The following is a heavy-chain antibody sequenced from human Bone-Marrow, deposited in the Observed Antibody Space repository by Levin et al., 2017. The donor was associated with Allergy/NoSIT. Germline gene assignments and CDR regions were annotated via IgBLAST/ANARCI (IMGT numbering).Heavy chain of an antibody. CDR2: IYNSRNT. CDR3: VGGETRCCTRLRCPGHALDS. J-gene: IGHJ4*02. V-gene: IGHV4-31*03. D-gene: IGHD3-10*01. CDR1: GDSIRSGGYY. Sequence: SQTLSLTCSVSGDSIRSGGYYWNWVRQHPRKGLEWIGYIYNSRNTNYNPSLQSRVAISIDTSENQFSLKLTSVTAAHTALYYCVGGETRCCTRLRCPGHALDSWGPGTRVTVSS.